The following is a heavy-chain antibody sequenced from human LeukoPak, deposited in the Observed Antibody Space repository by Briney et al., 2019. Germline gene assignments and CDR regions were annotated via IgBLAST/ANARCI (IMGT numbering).Heavy chain of an antibody. CDR2: ISETGAGT. CDR3: AMGSTSWLYIDY. CDR1: GFTFSSSV. Sequence: GGSLRLSCVVSGFTFSSSVMSWVRQAPGKGLEWISSISETGAGTFYAASVKGRFTISRDNSTNTLFLQMNSLRAEDTALYYCAMGSTSWLYIDYWGQGTLVTVSS. V-gene: IGHV3-23*01. D-gene: IGHD6-13*01. J-gene: IGHJ4*02.